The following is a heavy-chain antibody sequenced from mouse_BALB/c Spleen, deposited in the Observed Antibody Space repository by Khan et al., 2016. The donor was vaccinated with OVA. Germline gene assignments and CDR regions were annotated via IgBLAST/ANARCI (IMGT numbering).Heavy chain of an antibody. CDR3: AREEALYYFDY. CDR2: IYPGTGNI. J-gene: IGHJ2*01. V-gene: IGHV1-76*01. CDR1: GYIFTTYW. D-gene: IGHD3-2*02. Sequence: QVQLQQSGAELVRPGASVKLSCKTSGYIFTTYWIHWVKQRSGQGLEWIARIYPGTGNIYYSANFKGKATLTADNSSNTAYMQFSSLKSEDSAVYFCAREEALYYFDYWGQGTTLTVSS.